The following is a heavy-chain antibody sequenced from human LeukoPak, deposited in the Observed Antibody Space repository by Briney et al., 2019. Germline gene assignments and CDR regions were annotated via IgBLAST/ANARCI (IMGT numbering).Heavy chain of an antibody. D-gene: IGHD2-21*01. Sequence: ASVKVSCKASDYTFTSYGISWVRQAPGQGLEWMGWISAYNGNTNYAQKLQGRVTMTTDTSTSTAYMELSSLRSEDTAVYYCASLGDCGGDCYSDYWGQGTLVTVSS. CDR3: ASLGDCGGDCYSDY. J-gene: IGHJ4*02. CDR2: ISAYNGNT. CDR1: DYTFTSYG. V-gene: IGHV1-18*01.